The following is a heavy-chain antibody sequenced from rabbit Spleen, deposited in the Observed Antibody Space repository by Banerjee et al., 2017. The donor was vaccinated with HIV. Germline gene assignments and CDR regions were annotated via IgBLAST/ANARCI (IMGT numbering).Heavy chain of an antibody. CDR2: INIVTGKS. Sequence: QEQLVESGGDLVKPEGSLTLTCTASGFSFNDDYVMCWVRQAPGKGLEWIACINIVTGKSVYASWAKGRFIMSRTSSTTVTLQMTRLTAADTATYFCARGDSDHSAGRDLWGPGTLVTVS. V-gene: IGHV1S45*01. J-gene: IGHJ4*01. CDR1: GFSFNDDYV. CDR3: ARGDSDHSAGRDL. D-gene: IGHD7-1*01.